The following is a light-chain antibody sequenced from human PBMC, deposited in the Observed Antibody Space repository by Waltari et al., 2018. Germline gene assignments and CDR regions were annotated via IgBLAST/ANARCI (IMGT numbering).Light chain of an antibody. CDR2: DVT. CDR1: SSDVGGYDY. Sequence: QSALTQPASVSGSPGQSITISCTGTSSDVGGYDYVSWYQQGPGKAPKLMIYDVTQRPSGVSNRFSGSKSGNTASLTISGLQADDEADYYCSSYTTSTTWVFGGGTKLTVL. CDR3: SSYTTSTTWV. J-gene: IGLJ3*02. V-gene: IGLV2-14*01.